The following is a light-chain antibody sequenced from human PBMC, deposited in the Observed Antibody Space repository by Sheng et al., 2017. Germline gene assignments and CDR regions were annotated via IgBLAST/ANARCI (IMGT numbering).Light chain of an antibody. CDR2: VNTDGSH. CDR1: SGHNNYA. J-gene: IGLJ3*02. V-gene: IGLV4-69*01. CDR3: QTWGTGTWV. Sequence: QPVLTQSPSASASLGASIKLTCTLSSGHNNYAIAWHQQQPEKGPRYLMKVNTDGSHNKGDGIPDRFSGSSSGAERYLTISSLQSEDEADYYCQTWGTGTWVFGGGTKLTV.